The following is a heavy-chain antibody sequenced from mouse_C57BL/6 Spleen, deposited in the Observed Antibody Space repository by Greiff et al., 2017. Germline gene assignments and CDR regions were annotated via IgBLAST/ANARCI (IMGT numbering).Heavy chain of an antibody. Sequence: VQLQQSGAELARPGASVKMSCKASGYTFTSYTMHWVQQRPGQGLEWIGYINPSSGYTKYNQKFKDKATLTADKSSSTAYMQLSSLTSEDSAVYYCARETTVVATDYWGQGTTLTVSS. CDR1: GYTFTSYT. CDR3: ARETTVVATDY. D-gene: IGHD1-1*01. J-gene: IGHJ2*01. CDR2: INPSSGYT. V-gene: IGHV1-4*01.